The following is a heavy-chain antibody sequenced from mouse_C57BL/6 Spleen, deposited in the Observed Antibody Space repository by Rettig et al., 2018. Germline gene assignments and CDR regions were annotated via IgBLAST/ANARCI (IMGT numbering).Heavy chain of an antibody. CDR2: SRNKANDYTT. J-gene: IGHJ1*03. V-gene: IGHV7-1*01. D-gene: IGHD4-1*01. CDR3: ARDNWDWYFDV. CDR1: GFTFSDFY. Sequence: VESGGGLVQSGRSLRLSCATSGFTFSDFYMEWVRQAPGKGLEWIAASRNKANDYTTEYSASVKGRFIVSRDTSQSILYLQMNALRAEDTAIYYCARDNWDWYFDVCGTVTTVTVSS.